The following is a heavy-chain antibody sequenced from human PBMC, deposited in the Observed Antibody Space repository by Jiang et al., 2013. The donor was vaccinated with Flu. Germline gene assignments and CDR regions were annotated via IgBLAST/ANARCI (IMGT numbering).Heavy chain of an antibody. Sequence: GAEVKKPGSSVKVSCKASGGTFSSYAISWVRQAPGQGLEWMGGIIPIFGTANYAQKFQGRVTITADESTSTAYMELSSLRSEDTAVYYCARGALASRPYDTAPRYYYYGMDVWGQGTTVTVSS. CDR1: GGTFSSYA. D-gene: IGHD3-3*01. CDR3: ARGALASRPYDTAPRYYYYGMDV. V-gene: IGHV1-69*01. CDR2: IIPIFGTA. J-gene: IGHJ6*02.